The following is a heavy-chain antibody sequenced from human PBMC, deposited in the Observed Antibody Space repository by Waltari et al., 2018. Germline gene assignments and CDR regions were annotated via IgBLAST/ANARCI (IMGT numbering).Heavy chain of an antibody. J-gene: IGHJ4*02. CDR1: GFTFSSYG. D-gene: IGHD1-26*01. CDR2: IRYDGSNK. CDR3: AKDEGGSYPPFFDY. V-gene: IGHV3-30*02. Sequence: QVQLVESGGGVVQPGGSLRLSCAASGFTFSSYGMPWVRQAPGKGLEWVAFIRYDGSNKYYADSVKGRFTISRDNSKNTLYLQMNSLRAEDTAVYYCAKDEGGSYPPFFDYWGQGTLVTVSS.